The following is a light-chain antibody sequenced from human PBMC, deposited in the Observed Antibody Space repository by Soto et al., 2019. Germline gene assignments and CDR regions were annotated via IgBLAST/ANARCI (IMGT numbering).Light chain of an antibody. J-gene: IGLJ2*01. CDR1: NSNIGSNT. V-gene: IGLV1-44*01. Sequence: QSVLTQPPSASGTPGQRVTISCSGSNSNIGSNTVNWYQQLPGTAPKLLIYSNNQRPSGVPGRFSDSKSGTSASLAISGLQAEDAADYYCASWDDSLNGLVFGGGTKVTVL. CDR3: ASWDDSLNGLV. CDR2: SNN.